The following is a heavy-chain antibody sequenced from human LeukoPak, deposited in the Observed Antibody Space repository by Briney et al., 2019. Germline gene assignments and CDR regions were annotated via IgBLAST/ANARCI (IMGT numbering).Heavy chain of an antibody. V-gene: IGHV4-4*09. D-gene: IGHD1-26*01. J-gene: IGHJ4*02. CDR3: ARSTVGANPYDY. Sequence: SETLSLSCTVPGGSISSYYWSWIRQPPGKGLEWIGYIYTSGSTNYNPSLKSRVTISVDTSKNQFSLKLSSVTAADTAVYYCARSTVGANPYDYWGQGTLVTVSS. CDR2: IYTSGST. CDR1: GGSISSYY.